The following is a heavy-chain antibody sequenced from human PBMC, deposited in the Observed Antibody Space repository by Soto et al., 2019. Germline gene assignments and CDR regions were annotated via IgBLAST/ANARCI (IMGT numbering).Heavy chain of an antibody. D-gene: IGHD3-10*01. CDR2: IYYSGST. CDR1: GGSISSGGYY. J-gene: IGHJ5*02. CDR3: ASAGSPVNWFDP. Sequence: QVQLQESGPGLVKPSQTLSLTCTVSGGSISSGGYYWSWIRQHPGKGLEWIGYIYYSGSTYYNPSLKGRVTRTVDTSKNQFSLKLSSVTAADTAVYYCASAGSPVNWFDPWGQGTLVTVSS. V-gene: IGHV4-31*03.